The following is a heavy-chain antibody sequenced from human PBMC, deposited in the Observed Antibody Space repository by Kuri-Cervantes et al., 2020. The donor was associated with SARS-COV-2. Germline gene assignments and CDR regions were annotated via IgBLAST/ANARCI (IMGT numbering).Heavy chain of an antibody. CDR3: ARDCYYDSSGYYASYVHEHMDV. D-gene: IGHD3-22*01. J-gene: IGHJ6*02. Sequence: GESLKISCAASGFTFSSYSMNWVRQAPGKGLEWVSSISSSSSYIYYADSVKGRFTISRDNAKNSLYLQMNSLRAEDTAVYYCARDCYYDSSGYYASYVHEHMDVWGQGTTVTVSS. CDR1: GFTFSSYS. V-gene: IGHV3-21*01. CDR2: ISSSSSYI.